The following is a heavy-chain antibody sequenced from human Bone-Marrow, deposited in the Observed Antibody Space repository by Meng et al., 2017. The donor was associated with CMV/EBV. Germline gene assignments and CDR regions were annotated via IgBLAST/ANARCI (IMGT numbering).Heavy chain of an antibody. CDR2: IIPIFGTA. D-gene: IGHD3-22*01. Sequence: SVKVSCKASGGTFSSYAISWVRQAPGQGLEWMGGIIPIFGTANYAQKFQGRVTITTDESTSTAYMELSSLRSEDTAVYYCARGWSYYDSGANSAYGFDIWGQGTMVTVSS. J-gene: IGHJ3*02. CDR1: GGTFSSYA. V-gene: IGHV1-69*05. CDR3: ARGWSYYDSGANSAYGFDI.